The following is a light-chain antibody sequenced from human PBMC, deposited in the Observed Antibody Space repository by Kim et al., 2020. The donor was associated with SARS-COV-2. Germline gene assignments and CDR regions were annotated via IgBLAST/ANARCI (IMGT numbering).Light chain of an antibody. V-gene: IGKV3-15*01. Sequence: VSPGERATLSCRASQSVSSNLAWYQQKPGQAPRLLIYGASTRATGIPARFSGSGSGTEFTLTISSLQSEDFAVYYCHQYNKWPWTFGQGTKVDIK. CDR2: GAS. CDR1: QSVSSN. J-gene: IGKJ1*01. CDR3: HQYNKWPWT.